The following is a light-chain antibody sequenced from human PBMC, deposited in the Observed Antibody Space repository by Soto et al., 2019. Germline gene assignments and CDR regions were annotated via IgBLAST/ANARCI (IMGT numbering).Light chain of an antibody. CDR3: ATWDDSLSGQV. CDR1: TSNIANNT. Sequence: QLVLTQPPSASGTPGQRVTISCSGSTSNIANNTVNWYQQLPGTAPKLLIYSNSQRPSGVPDRFSGSKSGTSASLAISGLQSEDEADYYCATWDDSLSGQVFGGGTQLTVL. CDR2: SNS. V-gene: IGLV1-44*01. J-gene: IGLJ7*01.